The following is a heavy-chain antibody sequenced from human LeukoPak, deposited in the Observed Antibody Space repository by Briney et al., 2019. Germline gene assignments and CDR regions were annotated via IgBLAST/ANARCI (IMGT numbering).Heavy chain of an antibody. V-gene: IGHV3-23*01. CDR2: ISPSGGST. J-gene: IGHJ2*01. D-gene: IGHD6-19*01. Sequence: GGSLRLSCAASGFTFSSYGMHWVRQAPGKGLEWVSAISPSGGSTYYPDSVKGRFTISRDNSKNTLYLQVNSLRAEDTAVYFCAKEPTSRGSGRGYFDLWGRGTLVTVPS. CDR1: GFTFSSYG. CDR3: AKEPTSRGSGRGYFDL.